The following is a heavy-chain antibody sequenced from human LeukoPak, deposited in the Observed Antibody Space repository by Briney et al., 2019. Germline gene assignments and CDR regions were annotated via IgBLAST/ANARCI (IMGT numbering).Heavy chain of an antibody. D-gene: IGHD1/OR15-1a*01. CDR3: ARVRREMKRSLGRTTEYSYYYYMDV. Sequence: PGGSLRLSCAASGFTFSSYGMSWARQAPGKGLEWVSTVSFSGSDTYYGDSVRGRFTISRDNSKSTLYLQMNSLRAEDTAVYYCARVRREMKRSLGRTTEYSYYYYMDVWGKGTTVTVSS. CDR1: GFTFSSYG. V-gene: IGHV3-23*01. CDR2: VSFSGSDT. J-gene: IGHJ6*03.